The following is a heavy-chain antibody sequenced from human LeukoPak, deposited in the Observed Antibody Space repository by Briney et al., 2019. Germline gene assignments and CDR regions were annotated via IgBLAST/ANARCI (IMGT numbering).Heavy chain of an antibody. D-gene: IGHD1-26*01. CDR1: GGSISSSSSY. V-gene: IGHV4-39*07. CDR3: IVGATTWRYFDY. CDR2: IYYSGST. Sequence: SETLSLTCSVSGGSISSSSSYWGWIRQPPGKGLEWIGTIYYSGSTYYNPSLKSRVTISVDTSKNQFSLKLSSVTAADTAVYYCIVGATTWRYFDYWGQGALVTVSS. J-gene: IGHJ4*02.